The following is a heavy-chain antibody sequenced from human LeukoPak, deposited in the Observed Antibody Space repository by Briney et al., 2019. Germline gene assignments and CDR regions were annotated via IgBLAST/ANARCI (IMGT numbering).Heavy chain of an antibody. CDR3: AKDRTPDSYGYSSYGMDV. CDR1: GFTFSSYA. D-gene: IGHD5-18*01. J-gene: IGHJ6*02. CDR2: ISGSGGST. V-gene: IGHV3-23*01. Sequence: PGRSLRLSCAASGFTFSSYAMSWVRQAPGKGLEWVSAISGSGGSTYYADSVKGRFTISRDNSKNTLYLQMNSLRAEDTAVYYCAKDRTPDSYGYSSYGMDVWGQGTTVIVSS.